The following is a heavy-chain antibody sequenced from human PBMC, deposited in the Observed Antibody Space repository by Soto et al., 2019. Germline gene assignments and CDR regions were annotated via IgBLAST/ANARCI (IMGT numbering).Heavy chain of an antibody. CDR1: GYTFTSYA. V-gene: IGHV1-3*01. CDR3: ARTPHYYDSYRSGMGV. D-gene: IGHD3-22*01. CDR2: INAGNGNT. Sequence: QVQLVQSGAEVKKPGASVKVSCKASGYTFTSYAMHWVRQAPGQRLEWMGWINAGNGNTKYSQKFQGRVTITRDTSASTPYMELSSLRSEDTAVYYCARTPHYYDSYRSGMGVWGQGTTVTVSS. J-gene: IGHJ6*02.